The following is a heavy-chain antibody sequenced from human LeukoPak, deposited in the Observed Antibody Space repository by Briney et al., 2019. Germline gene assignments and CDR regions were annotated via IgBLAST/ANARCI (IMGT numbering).Heavy chain of an antibody. CDR1: RFTFSSYA. J-gene: IGHJ4*02. CDR2: ISGSGGST. Sequence: PGGSLRLSCAASRFTFSSYAMSWVRQAPGKGLEWVSAISGSGGSTYYADSVKGRFTISRDNSKNTLYLKMNSLRAEDTAVYYCAKDKDTIFGVVIIGYYFDYWGQGTLVTVSS. V-gene: IGHV3-23*01. CDR3: AKDKDTIFGVVIIGYYFDY. D-gene: IGHD3-3*01.